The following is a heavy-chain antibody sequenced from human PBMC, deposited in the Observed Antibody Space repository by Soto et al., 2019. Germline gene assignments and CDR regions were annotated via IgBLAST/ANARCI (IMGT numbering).Heavy chain of an antibody. CDR2: IYWNDDK. CDR3: AQGSGTTFALYYNCGMDV. CDR1: GFSLSTSGVG. D-gene: IGHD1-7*01. V-gene: IGHV2-5*01. Sequence: SGPTLVNPTQTLTLTCTFSGFSLSTSGVGVGWIRQPPGKALEWLALIYWNDDKRYSPCLKSRLTITKDTSKNQVVLTMTNMDPVDTATSYRAQGSGTTFALYYNCGMDVWGHGTTVTVAS. J-gene: IGHJ6*02.